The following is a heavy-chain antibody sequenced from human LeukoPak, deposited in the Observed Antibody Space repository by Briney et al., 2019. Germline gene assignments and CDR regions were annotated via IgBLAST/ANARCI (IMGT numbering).Heavy chain of an antibody. CDR2: IRSLSSYI. CDR1: GFTFSSYA. J-gene: IGHJ4*02. D-gene: IGHD2-21*01. CDR3: VRDQVYCGGDCYSDY. Sequence: GGSLRLSCAASGFTFSSYAMSWVRQAPGKGLEWVSSIRSLSSYIYNADSVKGRFTISRDNTKNSLYLQMDSLRAEDTAVYYCVRDQVYCGGDCYSDYWGQGTLVTVSS. V-gene: IGHV3-21*01.